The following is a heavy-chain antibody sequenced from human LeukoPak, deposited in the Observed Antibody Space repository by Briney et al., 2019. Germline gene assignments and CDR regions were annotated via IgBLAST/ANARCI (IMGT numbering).Heavy chain of an antibody. Sequence: SETLSLTCAVYGGSFSNYYWSWIRQTPGKGMEWIGEINDSGRTNYNPSLMSRVTVSVDTSKNQFSLRLTSVTATDTAVYYCARRWNYGRNYYIDVWGKGPRSASP. CDR1: GGSFSNYY. CDR2: INDSGRT. CDR3: ARRWNYGRNYYIDV. J-gene: IGHJ6*03. V-gene: IGHV4-34*01. D-gene: IGHD1-7*01.